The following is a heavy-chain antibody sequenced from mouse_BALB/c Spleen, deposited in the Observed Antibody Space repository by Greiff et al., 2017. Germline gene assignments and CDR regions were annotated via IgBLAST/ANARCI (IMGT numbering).Heavy chain of an antibody. CDR3: ATHYYGSSAWFAY. Sequence: EVKLVESGGGLVQPGGSRKLSCAASGFTFSSFGMHWVRQAPEKGLEWVAYISSGISTIYYADTVKGRFTISRDNPKNTLFLQMTSLRSEDTAMYYCATHYYGSSAWFAYWGQGTLVTVSA. V-gene: IGHV5-17*02. CDR2: ISSGISTI. J-gene: IGHJ3*01. CDR1: GFTFSSFG. D-gene: IGHD1-1*01.